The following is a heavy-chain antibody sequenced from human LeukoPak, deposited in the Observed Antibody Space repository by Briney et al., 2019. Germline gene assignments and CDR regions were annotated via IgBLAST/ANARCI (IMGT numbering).Heavy chain of an antibody. V-gene: IGHV3-30-3*01. Sequence: PGGSLRLSCAASGFTFSSYAMHWVRQAPGKGLEWVAVISYDGSNKYYADSVKGRFTISRDNSKNTLYLQMNSLRAEDTAVYYCARDQRRYCSGGSCFPDYWGQGTLVTVSS. J-gene: IGHJ4*02. D-gene: IGHD2-15*01. CDR3: ARDQRRYCSGGSCFPDY. CDR2: ISYDGSNK. CDR1: GFTFSSYA.